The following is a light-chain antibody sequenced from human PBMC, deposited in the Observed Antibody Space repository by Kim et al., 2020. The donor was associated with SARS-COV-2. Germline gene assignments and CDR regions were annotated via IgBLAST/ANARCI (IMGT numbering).Light chain of an antibody. V-gene: IGLV6-57*02. CDR2: EDN. CDR3: QSYDSSNPDVV. CDR1: SGSIASNY. Sequence: NFMLTQPHSVSESPGKTVTISCTGSSGSIASNYVQWYQQRPGSAPTTVIYEDNQRPSGVPDRFSGSIDSSSNSASLTISGLKTEDDADYYCQSYDSSNPDVVFGGGTQLTVL. J-gene: IGLJ2*01.